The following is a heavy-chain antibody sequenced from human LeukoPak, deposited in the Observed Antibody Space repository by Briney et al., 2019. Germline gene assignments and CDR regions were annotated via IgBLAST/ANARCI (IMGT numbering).Heavy chain of an antibody. V-gene: IGHV3-23*01. CDR1: GFTFGTYA. CDR3: AKVSLGDYVFRTGLDY. CDR2: VSDSGGRT. D-gene: IGHD4-17*01. J-gene: IGHJ4*02. Sequence: GGSLRLSCAASGFTFGTYAISWVRQAPGKGLEWVSAVSDSGGRTFYADSVKGRFTISRDNSKSTLYLQMNSLRAEDTAVYYCAKVSLGDYVFRTGLDYWGQGTLVTVSS.